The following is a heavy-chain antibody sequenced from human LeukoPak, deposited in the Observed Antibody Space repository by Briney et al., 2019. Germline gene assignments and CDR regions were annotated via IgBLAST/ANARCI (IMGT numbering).Heavy chain of an antibody. CDR1: GGSISSSSYY. J-gene: IGHJ4*02. Sequence: PSETLSLTCTVSGGSISSSSYYWGWIRQPPGKGLEWIGSIYYSGSTYYNPSLKSRVTISVDTSKNQFSLKLSSVTAADTAVYYCAREAYCGGDCYTMRGGFDYWGQGTLVTVSS. CDR3: AREAYCGGDCYTMRGGFDY. V-gene: IGHV4-39*07. CDR2: IYYSGST. D-gene: IGHD2-21*02.